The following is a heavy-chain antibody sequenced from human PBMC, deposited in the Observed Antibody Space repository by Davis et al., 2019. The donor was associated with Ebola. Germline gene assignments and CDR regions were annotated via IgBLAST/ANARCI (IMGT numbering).Heavy chain of an antibody. D-gene: IGHD5-24*01. Sequence: GESLKISCEASSFTFSNAWMNWVRQAPGKGLEWVGRIKSKTDGGTTDYATPVKGRFTISRDDSKNTLYLQMNSLKTEDTAVYYCTTVSRWLQLGSDYWGQGTLVTVSS. CDR1: SFTFSNAW. V-gene: IGHV3-15*07. J-gene: IGHJ4*02. CDR2: IKSKTDGGTT. CDR3: TTVSRWLQLGSDY.